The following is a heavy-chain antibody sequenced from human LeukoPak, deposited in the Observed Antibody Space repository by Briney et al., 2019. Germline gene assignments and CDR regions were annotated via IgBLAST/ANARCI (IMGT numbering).Heavy chain of an antibody. CDR1: GGTFSSYA. Sequence: GASVKVSCKASGGTFSSYAISWVRQAPGQGLEWMGGIIPIFGTANYAQKFQGRVTITADESTSTAYMELSSLRSEDTAVYYCARDGYSSAGDFDYWGQGTLVTVSS. V-gene: IGHV1-69*13. D-gene: IGHD6-19*01. CDR3: ARDGYSSAGDFDY. J-gene: IGHJ4*02. CDR2: IIPIFGTA.